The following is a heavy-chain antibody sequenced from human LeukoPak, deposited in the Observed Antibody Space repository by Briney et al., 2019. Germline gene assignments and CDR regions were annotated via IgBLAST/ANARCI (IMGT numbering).Heavy chain of an antibody. D-gene: IGHD6-13*01. CDR3: TRDPAAAGQSY. Sequence: PGGSLRLSCAASGFIFSTYEMNWVRQAPGKGLEWVGFIRSKAYGGTTEYAASVKGRFTISRDDSKGIAYLQMNSLKTEDTAVYYCTRDPAAAGQSYWGQGTLVTVSS. J-gene: IGHJ4*02. V-gene: IGHV3-49*04. CDR2: IRSKAYGGTT. CDR1: GFIFSTYE.